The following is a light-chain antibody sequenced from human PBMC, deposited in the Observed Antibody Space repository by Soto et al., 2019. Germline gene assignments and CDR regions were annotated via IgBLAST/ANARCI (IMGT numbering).Light chain of an antibody. V-gene: IGKV3-20*01. CDR3: QQYGSSPPWT. CDR2: DAS. CDR1: QSVTSTF. J-gene: IGKJ1*01. Sequence: IVLTQSPGTLSLSPGERATLSCRASQSVTSTFLAWYQQQPGQAPRLLIYDASSRATGIPDRFSGSGSGTDFTLTISRLEPEDFAVYYCQQYGSSPPWTFGQGTKVEI.